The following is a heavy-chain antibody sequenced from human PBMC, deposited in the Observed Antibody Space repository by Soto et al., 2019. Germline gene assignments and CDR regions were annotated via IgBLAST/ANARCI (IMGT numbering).Heavy chain of an antibody. J-gene: IGHJ6*02. CDR2: ISWNSGSI. CDR1: GFTFDDYA. CDR3: AKDLTYYYDSSGYPNPTYGMDV. V-gene: IGHV3-9*01. Sequence: EVQLVESGGGLVQPGRSLRLSCAASGFTFDDYAMHWARQAPGKGLEWVSGISWNSGSIGYADSVKGRFTISRDNAKNSLYLQMNSLRAEDTALYYCAKDLTYYYDSSGYPNPTYGMDVWGQGTTVTVSS. D-gene: IGHD3-22*01.